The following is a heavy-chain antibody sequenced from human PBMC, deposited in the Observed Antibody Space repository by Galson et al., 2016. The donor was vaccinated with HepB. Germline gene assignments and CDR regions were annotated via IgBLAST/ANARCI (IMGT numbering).Heavy chain of an antibody. CDR1: GFTVSNNY. V-gene: IGHV3-23*01. J-gene: IGHJ3*02. D-gene: IGHD3-10*01. Sequence: SLRLSCAASGFTVSNNYMTWVRQAPGKGLEWVSGIRGSGGGIDYADSVKGRFTISRDNSKHTLYLQMRSPRGEDTAVYYCAKERGRRLTMVRGVLDPFDIWGHGTLVTVSA. CDR2: IRGSGGGI. CDR3: AKERGRRLTMVRGVLDPFDI.